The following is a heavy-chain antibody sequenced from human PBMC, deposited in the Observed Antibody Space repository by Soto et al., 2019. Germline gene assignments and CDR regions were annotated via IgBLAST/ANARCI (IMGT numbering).Heavy chain of an antibody. CDR3: ARCRRYYDSSGYHPQAPRGAFDI. CDR1: GGSFSGYY. CDR2: INHSGST. V-gene: IGHV4-34*01. J-gene: IGHJ3*02. D-gene: IGHD3-22*01. Sequence: SETLSLTGAVYGGSFSGYYWSWIRQPPGKGLEWIGEINHSGSTNYNPSLKSRVTISVDTSKNQFSLKLSSVTAADTAVYYCARCRRYYDSSGYHPQAPRGAFDIWGQGTMVTVSS.